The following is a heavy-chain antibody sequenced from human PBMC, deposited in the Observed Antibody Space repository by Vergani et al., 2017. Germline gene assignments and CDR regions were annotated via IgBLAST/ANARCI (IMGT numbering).Heavy chain of an antibody. CDR2: IYSGGST. CDR1: GFTVSSNY. CDR3: AKDASGIAAAGDYFDY. D-gene: IGHD6-13*01. V-gene: IGHV3-53*04. Sequence: EVQLVESGGGLVQPGGSLRLSCAASGFTVSSNYMSWVRQAPGKGLEWVSVIYSGGSTYYADSVKGRFTISRHNSKNTLYLQMNSRRAEDTAVYYCAKDASGIAAAGDYFDYWGQGTLVTVSS. J-gene: IGHJ4*02.